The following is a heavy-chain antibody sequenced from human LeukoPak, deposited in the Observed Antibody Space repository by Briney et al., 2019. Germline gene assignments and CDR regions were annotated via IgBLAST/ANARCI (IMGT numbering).Heavy chain of an antibody. J-gene: IGHJ4*02. CDR2: IKQDGSEK. CDR3: AKTDYGDYIDY. CDR1: GFTFSSYW. Sequence: GGSLRLSCAASGFTFSSYWMCWGRQAPGKGRGWVGNIKQDGSEKYYVDSVKSRFTISRDNAKNSLYLQMNSLRAEDTAVYYCAKTDYGDYIDYWGQGTLVTVSS. D-gene: IGHD4-17*01. V-gene: IGHV3-7*01.